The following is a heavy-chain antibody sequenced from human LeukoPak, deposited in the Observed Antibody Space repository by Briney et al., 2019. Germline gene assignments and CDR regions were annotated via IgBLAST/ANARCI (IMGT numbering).Heavy chain of an antibody. J-gene: IGHJ6*02. CDR1: GFTFRSYS. CDR2: ISSSSSTI. D-gene: IGHD6-13*01. V-gene: IGHV3-48*01. CDR3: ARDTNQVRIAAADYYGMDV. Sequence: GGSLRLSCAASGFTFRSYSMNWVRQAPGKGLEWVSYISSSSSTIYYADSVKGRFTISRDNAKNSLYLQMNSLRAEDTAVYYCARDTNQVRIAAADYYGMDVWGQGTTVTVSS.